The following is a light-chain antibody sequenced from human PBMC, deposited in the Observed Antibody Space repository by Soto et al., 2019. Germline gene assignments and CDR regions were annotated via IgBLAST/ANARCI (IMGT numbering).Light chain of an antibody. V-gene: IGKV3-15*01. CDR3: QQYQNLWT. J-gene: IGKJ1*01. CDR1: QTIYSN. CDR2: RAS. Sequence: IVMTQSPATLSVSPGEGATLSCRAGQTIYSNVAWYQQRPGQAPRLLIYRASTRATGVPARFSGSGSGTEFTLTISGLQYEDFALYYCQQYQNLWTFGQGTKVDI.